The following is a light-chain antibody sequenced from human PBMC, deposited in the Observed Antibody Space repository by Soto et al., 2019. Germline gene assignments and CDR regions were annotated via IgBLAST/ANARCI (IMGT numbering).Light chain of an antibody. V-gene: IGKV3-20*01. CDR2: GAS. CDR3: QDYGSSPRT. CDR1: QSVSSSS. Sequence: EIVLTQSPGTLSLSPGERATLSCRASQSVSSSSLAWYQQKPGQAPRLLIYGASSRATGIPDRFSGSGSGTDFTLTISRLEPEDFAVYYCQDYGSSPRTFGQGTKVDI. J-gene: IGKJ1*01.